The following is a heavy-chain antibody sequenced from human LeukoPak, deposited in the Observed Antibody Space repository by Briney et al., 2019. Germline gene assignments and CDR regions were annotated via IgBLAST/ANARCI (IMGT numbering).Heavy chain of an antibody. CDR2: ISWNGGAI. CDR1: GFTFDGHA. V-gene: IGHV3-9*01. J-gene: IGHJ6*03. CDR3: AKDIGVRKYYYYYYMDV. Sequence: PGRSLRLSCAASGFTFDGHAFHWVRQVPGKGLEWVSGISWNGGAIGYADSVKGRFTISRDNAKNSLFLQMNSLSPKAKAVYYCAKDIGVRKYYYYYYMDVWGKGTTVTVSS. D-gene: IGHD3-3*01.